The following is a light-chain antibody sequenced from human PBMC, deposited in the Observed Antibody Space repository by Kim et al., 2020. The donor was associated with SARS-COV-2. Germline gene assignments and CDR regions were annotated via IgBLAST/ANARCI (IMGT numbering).Light chain of an antibody. Sequence: DTQMTQSPSSLSASVGDTVTITCRASQGISKFLAWFQQKPGRAPKSLIYASSSLQSGVPPKFSGSGSETDFTLTINSLEPEDSATYYCQQYYTFPITFGQGTRLEIK. CDR1: QGISKF. CDR2: ASS. J-gene: IGKJ5*01. V-gene: IGKV1-16*02. CDR3: QQYYTFPIT.